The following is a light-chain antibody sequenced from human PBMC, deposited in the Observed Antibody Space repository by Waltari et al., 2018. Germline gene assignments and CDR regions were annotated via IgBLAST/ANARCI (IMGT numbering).Light chain of an antibody. V-gene: IGLV10-54*04. J-gene: IGLJ3*02. CDR1: RNNVGNQG. Sequence: QAGLTQPPSVSKGWRQTATLTCTGNRNNVGNQGAAWLQQHQGHPPKLLSYRNNNRPSGISERFSASRSGNTASLTITGLQPEDEADYYCSAWDSSLSAWVFGGGTKLTVL. CDR3: SAWDSSLSAWV. CDR2: RNN.